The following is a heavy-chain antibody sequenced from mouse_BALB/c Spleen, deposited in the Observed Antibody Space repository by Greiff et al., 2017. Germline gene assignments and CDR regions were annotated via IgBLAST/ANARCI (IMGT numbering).Heavy chain of an antibody. Sequence: EVKVVESGGGLVKPGGSLKLSCAASGFTFSSYAMSWVRQSPEKRLEWVAEISSGGSYTYYPDTVTGRFTISRDNAKNTLYLEMSSLRSEDTAMYYCARTTDYYFDYWGQGTTLTVSS. CDR2: ISSGGSYT. J-gene: IGHJ2*01. V-gene: IGHV5-9-4*01. CDR1: GFTFSSYA. D-gene: IGHD1-1*01. CDR3: ARTTDYYFDY.